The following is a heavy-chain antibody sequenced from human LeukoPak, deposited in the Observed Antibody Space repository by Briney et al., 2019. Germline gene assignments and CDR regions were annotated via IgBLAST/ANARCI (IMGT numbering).Heavy chain of an antibody. Sequence: SETLSLTCTVSGSSISTSSYYWGWIRQPPGKGLEWIGSIYYSGSTYYNPSLKSRVTLSLDTSKNQFSLRLSSVTAADTAVYYCARDLNSSPQRGLWGKGTTVTVSS. CDR2: IYYSGST. CDR1: GSSISTSSYY. CDR3: ARDLNSSPQRGL. J-gene: IGHJ6*04. D-gene: IGHD1/OR15-1a*01. V-gene: IGHV4-39*07.